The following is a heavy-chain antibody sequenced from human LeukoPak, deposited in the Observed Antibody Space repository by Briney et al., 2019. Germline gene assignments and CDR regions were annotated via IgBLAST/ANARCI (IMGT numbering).Heavy chain of an antibody. Sequence: ASVKVSCKTSGYTFTNYDINWVRQATGKGLEWMGWMNPNSGNTRCAQKFQGRVTMTSSTSISTAYMELSSLRSEDAAVYYCARGVRSDYWGQGTLVTVSS. CDR3: ARGVRSDY. CDR1: GYTFTNYD. V-gene: IGHV1-8*01. J-gene: IGHJ4*02. CDR2: MNPNSGNT. D-gene: IGHD3-22*01.